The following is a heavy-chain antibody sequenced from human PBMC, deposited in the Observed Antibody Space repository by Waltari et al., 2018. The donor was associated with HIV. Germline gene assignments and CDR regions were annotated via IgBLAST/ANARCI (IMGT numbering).Heavy chain of an antibody. J-gene: IGHJ5*02. V-gene: IGHV3-33*01. CDR2: MGYDGSVK. CDR3: ARGGPSSTSWYMWFDP. Sequence: QVRLVESGGGVVQPGRSLRLSCATSGFIFSNYDIHWVRQAPGKGREWVAIMGYDGSVKNYADSVKGRFTISRDNSQNTAYLQMNTLRVDDTAIYYCARGGPSSTSWYMWFDPWGQGTLVTVSS. CDR1: GFIFSNYD. D-gene: IGHD2-2*01.